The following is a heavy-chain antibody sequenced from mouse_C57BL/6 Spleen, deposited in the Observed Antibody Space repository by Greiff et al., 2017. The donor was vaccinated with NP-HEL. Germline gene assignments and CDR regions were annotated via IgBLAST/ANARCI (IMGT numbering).Heavy chain of an antibody. CDR1: GYSFTGYF. D-gene: IGHD1-1*01. CDR2: INPYNGDT. V-gene: IGHV1-20*01. CDR3: ARDYGSSLPWYFDV. J-gene: IGHJ1*03. Sequence: EVQLQQSGPELVKPGDSVKISCKASGYSFTGYFMNWVMQSHGKSLEWIGRINPYNGDTFYNQKFKGKATLTVDKSSSTAHMELRSLPSEDSAVYYCARDYGSSLPWYFDVWGTGTTVTVSS.